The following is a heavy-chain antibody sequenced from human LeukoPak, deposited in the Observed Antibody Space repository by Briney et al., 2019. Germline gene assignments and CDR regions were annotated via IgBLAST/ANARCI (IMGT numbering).Heavy chain of an antibody. Sequence: GGSLRLSCAASGFTLSSYSMNWVRQAPGKGLEWVSYVKGRFTISRDNAKNSLYLQMNSLRAEDTAVYYCAELGITMIGGVWGKGTTVTISS. D-gene: IGHD3-10*02. V-gene: IGHV3-48*04. CDR3: AELGITMIGGV. J-gene: IGHJ6*04. CDR1: GFTLSSYS.